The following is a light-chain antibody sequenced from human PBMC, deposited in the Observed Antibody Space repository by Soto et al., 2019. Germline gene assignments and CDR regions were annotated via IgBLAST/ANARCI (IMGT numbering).Light chain of an antibody. J-gene: IGKJ3*01. CDR1: QDIGTW. CDR2: VAS. CDR3: QQADSFPFT. Sequence: DIQLTQSPSSVSASVGDRVTITCRASQDIGTWLAWYQQKPGKAPKLLIYVASNLQSGVPSRFSVAGSWTDFNLTITSLQPEDFATYHGQQADSFPFTFGPGTKVDFK. V-gene: IGKV1-12*01.